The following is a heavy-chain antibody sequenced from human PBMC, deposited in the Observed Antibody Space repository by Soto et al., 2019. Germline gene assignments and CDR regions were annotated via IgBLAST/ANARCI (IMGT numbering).Heavy chain of an antibody. CDR3: ARGFCATTTCYDVDY. J-gene: IGHJ4*02. CDR1: GYTFTDYG. V-gene: IGHV1-18*01. D-gene: IGHD2-2*01. Sequence: QVQLVQSGAEVKKPGASVKVSCKASGYTFTDYGLSWVRQAPGQGLEWMGWINPYNGHTNYARNLQDRVTMTTDTATTTAYLELRSLGSDDTAMYYCARGFCATTTCYDVDYWGQGTLVTVSS. CDR2: INPYNGHT.